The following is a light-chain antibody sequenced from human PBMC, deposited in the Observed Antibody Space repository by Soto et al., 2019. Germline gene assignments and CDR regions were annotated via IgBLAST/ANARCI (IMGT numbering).Light chain of an antibody. Sequence: QSVLTQPASVSGSPGQSITISCTGTSSDVGGYNYVSWYQQHPVKAPKLMIYDVSNRPSGVSNRFSGSKSGNTASLTISGLQAEDEADYYCSSYTSSSTLWVFGGGTKLTVL. CDR2: DVS. CDR3: SSYTSSSTLWV. J-gene: IGLJ3*02. V-gene: IGLV2-14*01. CDR1: SSDVGGYNY.